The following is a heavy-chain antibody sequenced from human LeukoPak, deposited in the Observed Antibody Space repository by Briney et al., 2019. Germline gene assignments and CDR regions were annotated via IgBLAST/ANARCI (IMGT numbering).Heavy chain of an antibody. CDR1: RFTFSSYG. Sequence: GGSLRLSCAASRFTFSSYGMHWVRQAPGKGLEWVANIKQDGSEKYYVDSVKGRFTISRDNAKNSLYLQMNSLRAEDTAVYYCATLPTTAGFDIWGQGTMVTVSS. CDR3: ATLPTTAGFDI. J-gene: IGHJ3*02. D-gene: IGHD4-17*01. CDR2: IKQDGSEK. V-gene: IGHV3-7*01.